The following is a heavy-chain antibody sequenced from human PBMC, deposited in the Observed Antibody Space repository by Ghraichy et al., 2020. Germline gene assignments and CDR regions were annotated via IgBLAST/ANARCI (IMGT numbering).Heavy chain of an antibody. D-gene: IGHD3-16*02. CDR1: GFTFSSYS. Sequence: GGSLRLSCAASGFTFSSYSMNWVRQAPGKGLEWVSSISSSSSYIYYADSVKGRFTVSRDNAKNSLYLQMNSLRAEDTAVYYCARVTLGGVTVTRHYYGMDVWGQGTTVTVSS. J-gene: IGHJ6*02. V-gene: IGHV3-21*01. CDR2: ISSSSSYI. CDR3: ARVTLGGVTVTRHYYGMDV.